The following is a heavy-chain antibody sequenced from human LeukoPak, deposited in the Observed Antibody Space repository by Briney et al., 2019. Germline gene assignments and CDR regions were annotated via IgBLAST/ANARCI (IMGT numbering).Heavy chain of an antibody. J-gene: IGHJ4*02. D-gene: IGHD5-18*01. CDR3: ARALSYSHGSMDL. V-gene: IGHV3-21*01. CDR1: GFTFSSYS. Sequence: KAGGSLRLSCVDSGFTFSSYSMNWVRQAPGKGLEWVSSISSGSKYIYNADSVKGRFTISRDNAKNSLYLQMNSLRAEDTAVYYCARALSYSHGSMDLWGQGTLVIVSS. CDR2: ISSGSKYI.